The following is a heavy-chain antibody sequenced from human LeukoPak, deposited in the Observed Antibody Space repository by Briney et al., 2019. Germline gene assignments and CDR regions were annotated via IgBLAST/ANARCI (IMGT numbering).Heavy chain of an antibody. J-gene: IGHJ4*02. Sequence: SQTLSLTCTVSGDSIRSGTYYWSWIRQPAGKGLEWIGRIYTSGSTNYNPSLKSRVTISVDTSKNQFSLKLSSVTAADTAVYYCASGLRYFDLYYWGQGTLVTVSS. D-gene: IGHD3-9*01. CDR2: IYTSGST. CDR1: GDSIRSGTYY. V-gene: IGHV4-61*02. CDR3: ASGLRYFDLYY.